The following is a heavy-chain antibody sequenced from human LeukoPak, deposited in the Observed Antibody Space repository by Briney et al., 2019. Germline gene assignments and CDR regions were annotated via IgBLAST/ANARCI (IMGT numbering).Heavy chain of an antibody. CDR3: ARGGAEWELPFDY. CDR1: GFTFSSYG. CDR2: IWYDGSNK. D-gene: IGHD1-26*01. J-gene: IGHJ4*02. V-gene: IGHV3-33*01. Sequence: GGSLRLSCAASGFTFSSYGMHWVRQAPGKGLEWVAVIWYDGSNKYYADSVKGRFTISRDNSKNTLYLQMNSLRAEDTAVYYCARGGAEWELPFDYWGQGTLVTVSS.